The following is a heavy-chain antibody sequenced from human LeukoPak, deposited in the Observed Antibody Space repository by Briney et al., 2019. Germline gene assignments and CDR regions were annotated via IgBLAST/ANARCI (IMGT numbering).Heavy chain of an antibody. CDR3: ARTRTGKPDF. CDR1: GSTFIVHY. J-gene: IGHJ4*02. CDR2: VNPSSGGT. D-gene: IGHD1-14*01. Sequence: ASVQVSCKASGSTFIVHYIHWVRQAPGQGLEWMGWVNPSSGGTNYAQKFQDRVTMTRDTSINTAYMELSSLRSDDTAVYYCARTRTGKPDFWGQGTLVTVSS. V-gene: IGHV1-2*02.